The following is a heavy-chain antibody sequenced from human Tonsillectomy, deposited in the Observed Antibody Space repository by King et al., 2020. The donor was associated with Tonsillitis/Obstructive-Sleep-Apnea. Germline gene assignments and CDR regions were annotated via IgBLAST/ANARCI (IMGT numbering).Heavy chain of an antibody. J-gene: IGHJ3*02. Sequence: QLVPSGAEVKKPGASLKISCKGSGYSFTSYWIGWVRQMPGKGLEWMGIIYPGDSDTRYSPSFQGQVTISADKSISTAYLQWSSLKASDTAMYYCARSGGHTGYDDAFDMWGQGTMVTVSS. D-gene: IGHD5-12*01. CDR2: IYPGDSDT. CDR3: ARSGGHTGYDDAFDM. V-gene: IGHV5-51*03. CDR1: GYSFTSYW.